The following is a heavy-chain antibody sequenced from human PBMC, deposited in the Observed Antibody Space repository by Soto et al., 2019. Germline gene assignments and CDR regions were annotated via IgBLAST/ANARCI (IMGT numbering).Heavy chain of an antibody. J-gene: IGHJ6*02. Sequence: GESLKISCAASGFTFSSYAMHWVRQAPGKGLEWVAVISYDGSNKYYADSVKGRFTISRDNSKNTLYLQMNSLRAEDTAVYYCARAHKNTANYGDYNYYYYGMDVWGQGTTVTVSS. D-gene: IGHD4-17*01. CDR2: ISYDGSNK. V-gene: IGHV3-30-3*01. CDR1: GFTFSSYA. CDR3: ARAHKNTANYGDYNYYYYGMDV.